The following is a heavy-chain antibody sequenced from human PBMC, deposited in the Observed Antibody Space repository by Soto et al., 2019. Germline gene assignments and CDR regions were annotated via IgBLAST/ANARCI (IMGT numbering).Heavy chain of an antibody. D-gene: IGHD3-10*01. CDR1: GGTFSSYT. J-gene: IGHJ4*02. Sequence: QVQLVQSGAEVKKPGSSVKVSCKASGGTFSSYTISWVRQAPGQGLEWMGRIIPILGIANYAQKFQGRVTITADKLTSPAYRELSSLRSEDTAVDYRAREEYYYGSGAVFDYRGQGTLVTVSS. V-gene: IGHV1-69*08. CDR2: IIPILGIA. CDR3: AREEYYYGSGAVFDY.